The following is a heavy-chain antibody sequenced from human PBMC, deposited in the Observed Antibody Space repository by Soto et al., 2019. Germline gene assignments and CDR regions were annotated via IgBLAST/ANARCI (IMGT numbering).Heavy chain of an antibody. CDR2: INAGNGNT. D-gene: IGHD1-26*01. V-gene: IGHV1-3*01. Sequence: ASVKVSCKASGYTFTSYAMHWVLQAPGQRLEWMGWINAGNGNTKYSQKFQGRVTITRDTSASTAYMELSSLRSEDTAVYYCARDGRTDNWFDPWGQGTLVTVAS. CDR1: GYTFTSYA. CDR3: ARDGRTDNWFDP. J-gene: IGHJ5*02.